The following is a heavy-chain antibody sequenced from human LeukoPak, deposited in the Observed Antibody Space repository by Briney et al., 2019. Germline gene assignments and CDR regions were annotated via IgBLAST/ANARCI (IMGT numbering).Heavy chain of an antibody. CDR3: ARASTSWNWFDP. J-gene: IGHJ5*02. V-gene: IGHV4-34*01. Sequence: SETLSLTCAVYGGSFSGYYWGWIRQPPGKGLEWIGSIYYSGRTNYNPSLKSRVTISVDTSKNPFSLKLSSVTAADTAVYYRARASTSWNWFDPWGQGTLVTVSS. D-gene: IGHD2-2*01. CDR2: IYYSGRT. CDR1: GGSFSGYY.